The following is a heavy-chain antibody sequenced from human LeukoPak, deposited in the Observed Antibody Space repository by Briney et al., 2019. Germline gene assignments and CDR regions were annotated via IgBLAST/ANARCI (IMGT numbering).Heavy chain of an antibody. CDR1: GGSIGSGGYS. CDR2: IYHSGST. J-gene: IGHJ6*02. Sequence: SETLSLTCAVSGGSIGSGGYSWSWIRQPPGKGLEWIGYIYHSGSTYYNPSLKSRVTISVDRSKNQFSLKLSSVTAADTAVYYCARGGDYGAYYYGMDVWGQGTTVTVSS. V-gene: IGHV4-30-2*01. CDR3: ARGGDYGAYYYGMDV. D-gene: IGHD4-17*01.